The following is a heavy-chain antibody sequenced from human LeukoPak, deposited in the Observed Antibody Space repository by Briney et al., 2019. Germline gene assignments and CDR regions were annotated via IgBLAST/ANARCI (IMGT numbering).Heavy chain of an antibody. CDR1: GGSISSGGYS. Sequence: SETLSLTCTVSGGSISSGGYSWSWIRQPPGKGLEWIGYIYHSGSTYYNPSLKSRVTISVDTSKNQFSLKLSSVTAADTAVYYCATITGPFDYWGQGTLVTVSS. D-gene: IGHD1-20*01. J-gene: IGHJ4*02. V-gene: IGHV4-30-2*03. CDR3: ATITGPFDY. CDR2: IYHSGST.